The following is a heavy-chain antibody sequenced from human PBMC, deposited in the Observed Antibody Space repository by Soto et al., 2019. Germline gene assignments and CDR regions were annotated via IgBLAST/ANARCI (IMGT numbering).Heavy chain of an antibody. Sequence: SETLSLTCSVSGGSISSGGYYWSWIRQHPGKGLEWIGYIYYSGSTYYNPSLKSRVTISVDTSKNQFSLKLSSVTAADTAVYYCAASCVGCGGFNYYGMDVWGQGTTVTVSS. V-gene: IGHV4-31*03. CDR1: GGSISSGGYY. D-gene: IGHD2-21*01. J-gene: IGHJ6*02. CDR2: IYYSGST. CDR3: AASCVGCGGFNYYGMDV.